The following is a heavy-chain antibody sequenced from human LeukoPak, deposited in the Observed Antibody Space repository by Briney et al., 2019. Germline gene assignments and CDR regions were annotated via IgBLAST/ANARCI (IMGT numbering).Heavy chain of an antibody. Sequence: VASVKVSCKASGGTFSSYAISWVRQAPGQGLEWMGGIIPIFGTANYAQKFQGRVTITTDESTSTAYMELSSLRSEDTAVYYCATHTAMANNWFDPWGQGTLVTVSS. V-gene: IGHV1-69*05. CDR1: GGTFSSYA. J-gene: IGHJ5*02. CDR2: IIPIFGTA. CDR3: ATHTAMANNWFDP. D-gene: IGHD5-18*01.